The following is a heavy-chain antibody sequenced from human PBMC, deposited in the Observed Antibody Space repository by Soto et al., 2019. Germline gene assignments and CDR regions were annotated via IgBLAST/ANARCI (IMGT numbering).Heavy chain of an antibody. J-gene: IGHJ1*01. D-gene: IGHD2-21*02. CDR2: ISYDGSNK. V-gene: IGHV3-30-3*01. CDR3: ARSAYCGGDCWGYFQH. Sequence: GGSLRLSCAASGFTFSSYAMHWVRQAPGKGLEWVAVISYDGSNKYYADSVKGRFTISRDNSKDTLYLQMNSLRAEDTAVYYCARSAYCGGDCWGYFQHWGQGTLVTVSS. CDR1: GFTFSSYA.